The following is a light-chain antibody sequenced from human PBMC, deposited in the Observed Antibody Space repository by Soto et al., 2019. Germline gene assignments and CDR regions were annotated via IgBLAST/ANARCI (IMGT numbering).Light chain of an antibody. CDR1: QNITTY. J-gene: IGKJ5*01. V-gene: IGKV1-39*01. CDR2: AAS. CDR3: QQSYSSPIT. Sequence: DIQMTQSPSSLSASVGDRVTITCRASQNITTYLNWYQQKAGVAPKLLIFAASGLQSGVPSRFSGSGSGTDFTLTISSLQPEDFATYYCQQSYSSPITFGQGTRLEIK.